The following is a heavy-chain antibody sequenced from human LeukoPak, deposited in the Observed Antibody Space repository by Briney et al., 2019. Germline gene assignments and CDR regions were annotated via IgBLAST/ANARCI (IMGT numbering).Heavy chain of an antibody. Sequence: PGGPLRLSCAASGFTFDDYAMHWVRQAPGKGLEWVSGISWNSGSIGYADSVKGRFTISRDNAKNSLYLQMNSLRAEDTALYYCAKDWAGYSDAFDIWGQGTMVTVSS. CDR2: ISWNSGSI. V-gene: IGHV3-9*01. J-gene: IGHJ3*02. D-gene: IGHD3/OR15-3a*01. CDR1: GFTFDDYA. CDR3: AKDWAGYSDAFDI.